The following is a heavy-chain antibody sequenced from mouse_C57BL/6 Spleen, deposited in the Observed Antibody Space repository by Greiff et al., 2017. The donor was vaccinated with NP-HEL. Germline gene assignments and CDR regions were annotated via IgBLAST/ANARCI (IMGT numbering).Heavy chain of an antibody. J-gene: IGHJ4*01. CDR1: GFTFSDYG. CDR3: ARTDSSGYVYAMDY. Sequence: EVQGVESGGGLVKPGGSLKLSCAASGFTFSDYGMHWVRQAPEKGLEWVAYISSGSSTIYYADTVKGRFTISRDNAKNTLFLQMTSLRSEDTAMYYCARTDSSGYVYAMDYWGQGTSVTVSS. V-gene: IGHV5-17*01. CDR2: ISSGSSTI. D-gene: IGHD3-2*02.